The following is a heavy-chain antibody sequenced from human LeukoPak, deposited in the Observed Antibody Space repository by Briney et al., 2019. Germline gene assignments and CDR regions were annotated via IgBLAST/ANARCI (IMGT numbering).Heavy chain of an antibody. Sequence: GGSLRLSCTASGFTFGDYAMSRVRQAPGKGLEWVGFIRHKPYGGTAEYAASVKGRFTISRDDSKSIAYLEMNSLKTEDTAVYYCTRDRYVPHYWGQGTLVTVSS. V-gene: IGHV3-49*04. CDR1: GFTFGDYA. CDR2: IRHKPYGGTA. CDR3: TRDRYVPHY. D-gene: IGHD3-16*01. J-gene: IGHJ4*02.